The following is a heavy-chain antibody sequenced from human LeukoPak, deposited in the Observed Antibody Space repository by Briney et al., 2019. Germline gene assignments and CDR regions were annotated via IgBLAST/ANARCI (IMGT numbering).Heavy chain of an antibody. CDR3: AKADSSSWYPYNWFDP. J-gene: IGHJ5*02. CDR1: GSTFDDYA. D-gene: IGHD6-13*01. V-gene: IGHV3-9*01. CDR2: INWNSGSM. Sequence: SRSLRLSCAASGSTFDDYAMRWVRQAPGKGLEWVSGINWNSGSMDYADSVKGRFTVSRDNAKNSLYLQMNSLRAEDTALYYCAKADSSSWYPYNWFDPWGQGTLVTVSS.